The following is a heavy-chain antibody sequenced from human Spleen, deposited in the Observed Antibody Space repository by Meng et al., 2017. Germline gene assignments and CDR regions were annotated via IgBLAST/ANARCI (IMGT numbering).Heavy chain of an antibody. J-gene: IGHJ4*02. Sequence: QVQLVQAGDEVKKPGASVKVSCKTSGYNFPDYWLHWVRRAPGQGLEWMGRIDPKSGDTHYAQRFQGRVTMTGDTSISTAYMELSGLRPDDTAMYYCARDEDISAAGKLFGDYWGQGTLVTVSS. V-gene: IGHV1-2*06. D-gene: IGHD6-13*01. CDR2: IDPKSGDT. CDR3: ARDEDISAAGKLFGDY. CDR1: GYNFPDYW.